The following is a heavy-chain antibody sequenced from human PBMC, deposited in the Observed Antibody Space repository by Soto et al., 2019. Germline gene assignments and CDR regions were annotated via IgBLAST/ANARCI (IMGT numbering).Heavy chain of an antibody. V-gene: IGHV1-8*01. CDR2: MNTKSGNT. CDR3: ARGDSTDCSNGVCSFFYNHDMDV. Sequence: ASVKVSCKASRYTFTSYDISWVRQASGQGLEWMGWMNTKSGNTVYAQRFQGRVTMTTDTSISTSYMELSSLRSEDTAVYYCARGDSTDCSNGVCSFFYNHDMDVWGQGTMVTVYS. D-gene: IGHD2-8*01. J-gene: IGHJ6*02. CDR1: RYTFTSYD.